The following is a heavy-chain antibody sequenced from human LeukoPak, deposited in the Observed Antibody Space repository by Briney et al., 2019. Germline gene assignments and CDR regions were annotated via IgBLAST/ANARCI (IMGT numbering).Heavy chain of an antibody. D-gene: IGHD4-11*01. V-gene: IGHV3-48*01. J-gene: IGHJ4*02. CDR1: GFTFSSYS. CDR3: AKSVEHSNYRKFHD. CDR2: ISSSSSTI. Sequence: GGSLRLSCAASGFTFSSYSMNWVRQAPGKGLEWVSYISSSSSTIYYADSVKGRFTISRDNAKNSLYLQMKSLRVDDTAVYYCAKSVEHSNYRKFHDWGQGTLVTVSS.